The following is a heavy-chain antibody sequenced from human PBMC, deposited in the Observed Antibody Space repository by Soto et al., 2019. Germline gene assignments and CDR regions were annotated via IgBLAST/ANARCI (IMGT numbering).Heavy chain of an antibody. D-gene: IGHD6-13*01. CDR3: ARVMNAAGSPGFDY. J-gene: IGHJ4*02. CDR1: GGSISSSNW. CDR2: IYHSGST. Sequence: QVQLQESGPGLVKPSGTLSLTCAVSGGSISSSNWWSWVRQPPGKGLGWIGEIYHSGSTNYNPSLKRRVTISVDQSKTQFSLKLSSVTAADTAVYYCARVMNAAGSPGFDYWGQGTLVTVSS. V-gene: IGHV4-4*02.